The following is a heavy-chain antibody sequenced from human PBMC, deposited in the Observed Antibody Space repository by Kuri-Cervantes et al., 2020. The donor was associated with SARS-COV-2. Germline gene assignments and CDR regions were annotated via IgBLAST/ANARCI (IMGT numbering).Heavy chain of an antibody. D-gene: IGHD4-17*01. CDR2: ISSSGSTI. Sequence: GESLKISCAASGFTFSDYYMSWIRQAPGKGLEWVSYISSSGSTIYYADSVKGRFTISRSNAKNSLYLQMNSLRAEDTAVYYCAEEGSDMTTVTSGAFDIWGQGTMVTVSS. V-gene: IGHV3-11*04. CDR1: GFTFSDYY. CDR3: AEEGSDMTTVTSGAFDI. J-gene: IGHJ3*02.